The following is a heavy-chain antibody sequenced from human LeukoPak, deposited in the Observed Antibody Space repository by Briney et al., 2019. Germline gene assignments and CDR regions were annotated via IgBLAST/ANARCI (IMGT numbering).Heavy chain of an antibody. D-gene: IGHD5-18*01. CDR1: GGSISSSSYC. V-gene: IGHV4-39*01. CDR2: IYYSGST. CDR3: ARAGYGPYKVDY. J-gene: IGHJ4*02. Sequence: SETLYLTCTVSGGSISSSSYCWGWIRQPPGKGLEWIGSIYYSGSTYYNPSLKSRVTISVDTSKNQFSLKLSSVPAADTAVYYCARAGYGPYKVDYWGQGTLVTVSS.